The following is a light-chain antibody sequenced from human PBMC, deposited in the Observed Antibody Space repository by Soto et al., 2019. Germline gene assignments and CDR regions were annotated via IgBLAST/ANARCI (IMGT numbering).Light chain of an antibody. J-gene: IGKJ5*01. CDR1: QSITIY. V-gene: IGKV1-39*01. CDR3: QQSYSPPPIT. CDR2: AAS. Sequence: DIQMTQSPSSLSASVGDRVTITCRASQSITIYLNWYQKKPGKAPKRLIYAASSLQRGVPSRFSGSGSGTDFTLTIGSLQPEDFAIYYCQQSYSPPPITFGQGTRLEIK.